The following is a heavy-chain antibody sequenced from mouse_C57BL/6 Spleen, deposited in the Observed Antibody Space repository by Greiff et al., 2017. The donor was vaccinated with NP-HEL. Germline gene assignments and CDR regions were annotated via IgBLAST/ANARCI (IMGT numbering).Heavy chain of an antibody. J-gene: IGHJ4*01. V-gene: IGHV1-55*01. D-gene: IGHD2-12*01. Sequence: QVQLQQPGAELVKPGASVKMSCKASGYTFTSYWITWVKQRPGQGLEWIGDIYPGSGSTNYNEKFKSKATLTVDTSSSTAYMQLSSLTSEDSAVYYCARAYSGEMAMDYWGQGTSVTVSS. CDR3: ARAYSGEMAMDY. CDR2: IYPGSGST. CDR1: GYTFTSYW.